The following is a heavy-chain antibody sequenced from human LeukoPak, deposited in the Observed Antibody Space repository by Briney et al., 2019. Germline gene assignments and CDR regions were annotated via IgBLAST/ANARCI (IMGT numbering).Heavy chain of an antibody. D-gene: IGHD2-15*01. Sequence: SETLSLTCAVYGGSFSGYYWSWIRQPPGKGLEWIGEINHSGSTNYNPSLKSRVTISVDTSKNQFSLQLNSVTPEDTAVYYCARSDIVVVVAANVGAFDIWGQGTMVTVSS. V-gene: IGHV4-34*01. CDR2: INHSGST. CDR3: ARSDIVVVVAANVGAFDI. CDR1: GGSFSGYY. J-gene: IGHJ3*02.